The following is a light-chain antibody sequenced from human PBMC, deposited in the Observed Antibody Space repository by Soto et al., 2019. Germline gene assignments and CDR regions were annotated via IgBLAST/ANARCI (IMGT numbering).Light chain of an antibody. CDR2: GAS. CDR1: QSVRNSY. V-gene: IGKV3-20*01. CDR3: HHYGSSPQT. J-gene: IGKJ2*01. Sequence: EIVLTQSPVTLSLSPGERATLSCRASQSVRNSYLAWYRQKPGQAPSLLIYGASSRATGIPDRFSGSGSGTDFTLTISRLEPEDFAVYYCHHYGSSPQTFGQGTKVDIK.